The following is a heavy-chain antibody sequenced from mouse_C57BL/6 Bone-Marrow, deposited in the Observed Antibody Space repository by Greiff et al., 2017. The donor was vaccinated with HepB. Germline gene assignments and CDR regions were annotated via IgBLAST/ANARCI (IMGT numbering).Heavy chain of an antibody. Sequence: QVQLQQPGAELVRPGSSVKLSCKASGYTFTSYWMHWVKQRPIQGLEWIGNIDPSDSETHYNQKFKDKATLTVDKSSSTAYMQRSSLTAEDSAFYYSARRCEGAMYYWGQGTSVTVSS. V-gene: IGHV1-52*01. J-gene: IGHJ4*01. CDR3: ARRCEGAMYY. CDR1: GYTFTSYW. CDR2: IDPSDSET.